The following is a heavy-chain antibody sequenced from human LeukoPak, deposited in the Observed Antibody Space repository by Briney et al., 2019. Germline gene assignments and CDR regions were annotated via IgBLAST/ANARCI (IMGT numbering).Heavy chain of an antibody. D-gene: IGHD1-26*01. Sequence: ASVKVSCKASGYTFTSYDINWVRQATGQGLEWMGWMNPNSGNTGYAQKFQGRVTITADKSTSTAYRELSSLRSEDTAVYYCARDQYRATELFDYWGQGTLVTVSS. CDR3: ARDQYRATELFDY. CDR2: MNPNSGNT. CDR1: GYTFTSYD. V-gene: IGHV1-8*01. J-gene: IGHJ4*02.